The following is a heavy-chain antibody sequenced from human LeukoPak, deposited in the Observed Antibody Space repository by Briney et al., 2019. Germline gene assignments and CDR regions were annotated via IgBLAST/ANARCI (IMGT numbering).Heavy chain of an antibody. Sequence: PGGSLRLSYAASGFTFSSYAMSWVRQAPGKGLEWVSAISGSGGSTYYADSVKGRFTISRDNSKNTLYLQMNSLRAEDTAVYYCAKPYSSSWYNWFDPWGQGTLVTVSS. CDR2: ISGSGGST. J-gene: IGHJ5*02. CDR1: GFTFSSYA. D-gene: IGHD6-13*01. CDR3: AKPYSSSWYNWFDP. V-gene: IGHV3-23*01.